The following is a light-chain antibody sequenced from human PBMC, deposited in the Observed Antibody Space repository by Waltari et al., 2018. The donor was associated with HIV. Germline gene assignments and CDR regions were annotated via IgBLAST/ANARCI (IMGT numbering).Light chain of an antibody. Sequence: QSVLTQPPSVSGAPGQRVTISCTGSSSNIGAGYDVHWYQQLPGTAPKLLIYVNSNRPAGVPYRFSGAKSGASASLASTGLHAEDEADYYCQSDDSSLGGYVFGTGTKVTVL. J-gene: IGLJ1*01. CDR1: SSNIGAGYD. V-gene: IGLV1-40*01. CDR2: VNS. CDR3: QSDDSSLGGYV.